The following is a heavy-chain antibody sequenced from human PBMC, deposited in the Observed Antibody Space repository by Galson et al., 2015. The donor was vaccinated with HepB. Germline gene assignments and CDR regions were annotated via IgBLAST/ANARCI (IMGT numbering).Heavy chain of an antibody. CDR2: ISSGGNTI. J-gene: IGHJ4*02. V-gene: IGHV3-48*03. D-gene: IGHD4-17*01. CDR1: GFSLTNYE. CDR3: ARQAYAPFFED. Sequence: SLRLSCAASGFSLTNYEMNWVRQAPGTGLEWLSYISSGGNTIYYADSVKGRFTISRDNAKNSLYLQMNSLRAEDTAVYYCARQAYAPFFEDWGQGTLVTVSS.